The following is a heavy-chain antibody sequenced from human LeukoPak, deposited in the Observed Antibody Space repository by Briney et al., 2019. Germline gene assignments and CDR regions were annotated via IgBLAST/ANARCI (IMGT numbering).Heavy chain of an antibody. Sequence: PGGSLRLSCAASGFTSSNYAMTWVRQAPGKGLEWVSVIHSDGKTFYADSVKGRFTISRDNSENTLYLQMNTLGVEDTAFYWYFDLWGRGTLVTVSS. J-gene: IGHJ2*01. V-gene: IGHV3-23*03. CDR3: FDL. CDR1: GFTSSNYA. CDR2: IHSDGKT.